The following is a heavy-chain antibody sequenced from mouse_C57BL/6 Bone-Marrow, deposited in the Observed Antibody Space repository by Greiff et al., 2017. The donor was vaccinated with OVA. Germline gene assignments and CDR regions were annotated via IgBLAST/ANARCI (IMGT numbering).Heavy chain of an antibody. D-gene: IGHD1-1*01. CDR1: GYTFTSYW. CDR3: AGTTVVHYYAMDY. J-gene: IGHJ4*01. V-gene: IGHV1-64*01. CDR2: IHPNSGST. Sequence: VQLQESGAELVKPGASVKLSCKASGYTFTSYWMHWVKQRPGQGLEWIGMIHPNSGSTNYNEKFKSKATLTVDKSSSTAYMQLSSLTSEDSAVYYVAGTTVVHYYAMDYWGQGTSVTVSS.